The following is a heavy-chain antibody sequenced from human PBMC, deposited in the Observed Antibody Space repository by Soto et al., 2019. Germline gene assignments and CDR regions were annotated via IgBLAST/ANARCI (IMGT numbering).Heavy chain of an antibody. V-gene: IGHV4-39*01. CDR1: GGSISSSSYH. D-gene: IGHD6-13*01. CDR3: ARSAAGHDY. Sequence: QLQLQESGPGLVKPSETLSLTCTVSGGSISSSSYHWGWIRQPPGKGLEWIGSIYYSGSTYYNPSLKSRVTISVDTSKNQFSLRLSSVTAADTAVYYCARSAAGHDYWGQGTLVTVSS. J-gene: IGHJ4*02. CDR2: IYYSGST.